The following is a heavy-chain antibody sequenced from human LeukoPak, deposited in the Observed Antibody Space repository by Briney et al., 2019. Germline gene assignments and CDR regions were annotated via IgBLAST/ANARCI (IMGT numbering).Heavy chain of an antibody. V-gene: IGHV3-30*04. J-gene: IGHJ1*01. CDR2: ISYDETNY. D-gene: IGHD1-26*01. CDR3: ARARTGSYYSTFEH. CDR1: GFTFSAYA. Sequence: GGSLRLSCTASGFTFSAYAMHWVRQAPGKGLEWVAVISYDETNYYYAESVKGRFSISRDDSKNTLVLQMNSLTTEDTGVYYYARARTGSYYSTFEHWGPGTLVSVSS.